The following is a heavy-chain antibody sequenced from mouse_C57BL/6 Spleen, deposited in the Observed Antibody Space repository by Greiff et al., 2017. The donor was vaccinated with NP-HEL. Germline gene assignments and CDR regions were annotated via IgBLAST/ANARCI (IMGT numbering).Heavy chain of an antibody. CDR2: ISDGGSYT. Sequence: EVQVVESGGGLVKPGGSLKLSCAASGFTFSSYAMSWVRQTPEKRLEWVATISDGGSYTYYPDNVKGRFTISRDNAKNNLYLQMSHLKSEDTAMYYCARDPISYFDYWGQGTTLTVSS. CDR1: GFTFSSYA. D-gene: IGHD1-2*01. J-gene: IGHJ2*01. V-gene: IGHV5-4*01. CDR3: ARDPISYFDY.